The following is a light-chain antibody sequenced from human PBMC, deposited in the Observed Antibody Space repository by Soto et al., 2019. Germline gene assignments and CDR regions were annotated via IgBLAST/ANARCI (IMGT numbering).Light chain of an antibody. CDR1: SGHSSYA. J-gene: IGLJ1*01. Sequence: QPVLTQSPSASASLGASVKLTCTLSSGHSSYAIAWHQQQPEKGPRYLMKLNSDGSHSKGDGIPDRFSGSSSGAERYLTISSLQSEDEADYYCQTWVTGIYVFGTGTQLTVL. CDR2: LNSDGSH. V-gene: IGLV4-69*01. CDR3: QTWVTGIYV.